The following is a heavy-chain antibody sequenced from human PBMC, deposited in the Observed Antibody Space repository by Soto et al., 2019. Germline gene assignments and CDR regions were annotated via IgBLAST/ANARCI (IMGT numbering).Heavy chain of an antibody. CDR1: GGSISSYY. D-gene: IGHD6-25*01. CDR3: ARDSGRVXXATAAFDI. CDR2: IYYSGST. J-gene: IGHJ3*02. Sequence: SETLSLTCTVSGGSISSYYWSWIRQPPGKGLEWIGYIYYSGSTNYNPSLKSRVTISVDTSKNQFSLKLSSVTAADTAVYYCARDSGRVXXATAAFDIWGQGTMVTVSS. V-gene: IGHV4-59*01.